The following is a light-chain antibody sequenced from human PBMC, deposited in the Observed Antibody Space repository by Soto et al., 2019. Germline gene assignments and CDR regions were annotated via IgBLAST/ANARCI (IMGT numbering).Light chain of an antibody. V-gene: IGKV3-11*01. J-gene: IGKJ5*01. CDR1: QSVSSY. CDR2: DAS. CDR3: QQRSNWPST. Sequence: EIVLTQSPGTLSLSPVSRATLSCRASQSVSSYLAWYQQKPGQAPRLLIYDASSRATGIPARFSGSGSGTDFTLTISSLEPEDFAVYYCQQRSNWPSTFGQGTRLEI.